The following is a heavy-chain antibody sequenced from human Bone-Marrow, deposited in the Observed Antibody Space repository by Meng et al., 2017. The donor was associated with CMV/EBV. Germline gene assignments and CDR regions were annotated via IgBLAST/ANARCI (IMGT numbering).Heavy chain of an antibody. Sequence: GGSLRLSCAASGFTFSSYAMHWVRQAPGKGLEWVAVISYDGSNKYYADSEKGRFTISRDNSKNTLYLQMNSLRAEDTAVYYCARVAIFGAIRFWGQGTLVTVSS. CDR1: GFTFSSYA. D-gene: IGHD3-3*01. CDR3: ARVAIFGAIRF. J-gene: IGHJ4*02. V-gene: IGHV3-30*04. CDR2: ISYDGSNK.